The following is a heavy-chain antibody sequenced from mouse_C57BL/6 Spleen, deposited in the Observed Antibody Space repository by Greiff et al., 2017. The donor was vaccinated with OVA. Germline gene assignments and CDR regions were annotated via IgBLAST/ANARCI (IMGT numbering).Heavy chain of an antibody. J-gene: IGHJ2*01. CDR2: ISDGGSYT. CDR1: GFTFSSYA. Sequence: EVMLVESGGGLVKPGGSLKLSCAASGFTFSSYAMSWVRQTPEKRLEWVATISDGGSYTYYPDNVKGRFTISRDNAKNNLYLQMSHLKSEDTAMYYCARDRLRDGSYFDYWGQGTTLTVSS. D-gene: IGHD2-3*01. CDR3: ARDRLRDGSYFDY. V-gene: IGHV5-4*01.